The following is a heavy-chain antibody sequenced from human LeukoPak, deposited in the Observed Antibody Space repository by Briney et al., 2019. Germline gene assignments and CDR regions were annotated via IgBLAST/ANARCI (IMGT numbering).Heavy chain of an antibody. J-gene: IGHJ4*02. CDR2: VTGSGAGT. D-gene: IGHD2-2*01. Sequence: GGSLRLSCAAFSTYAMSWVRRAPGKGLECVSVVTGSGAGTYYADSVKGRFTVSRDNSKNTLFLQMNSLRAEDTAVYYCARHIGTSALDYWGQGTLVTVSS. V-gene: IGHV3-23*01. CDR3: ARHIGTSALDY. CDR1: STYA.